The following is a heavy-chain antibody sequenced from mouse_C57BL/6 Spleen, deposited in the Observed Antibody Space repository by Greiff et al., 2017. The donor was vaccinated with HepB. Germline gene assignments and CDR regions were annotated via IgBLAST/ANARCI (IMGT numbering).Heavy chain of an antibody. CDR1: GYTFTSYW. Sequence: QVQLQQPGTELVKPGASVKLSCKASGYTFTSYWMHWVKQRPGQGLEWIGNINPSNGSTNYNEKFKSKATLTVDKSSSTAYMQLSSLTSEDSAVYYCATPITTVVAYYYAMDYWGQGTSVTVSS. D-gene: IGHD1-1*01. V-gene: IGHV1-53*01. J-gene: IGHJ4*01. CDR2: INPSNGST. CDR3: ATPITTVVAYYYAMDY.